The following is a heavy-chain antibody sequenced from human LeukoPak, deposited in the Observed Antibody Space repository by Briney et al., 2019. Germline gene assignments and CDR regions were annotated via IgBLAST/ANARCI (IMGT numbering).Heavy chain of an antibody. Sequence: GGSLRLSCAASGFTFSSYWMHWVRQAPGKGLVWVSRISTDGSSTGDADSVKGRFTISRDNAKNTLYLQMSSLRAEDTAVYYCARSLEDWGQGTLVTVSS. V-gene: IGHV3-74*01. D-gene: IGHD5-24*01. CDR1: GFTFSSYW. CDR3: ARSLED. J-gene: IGHJ4*02. CDR2: ISTDGSST.